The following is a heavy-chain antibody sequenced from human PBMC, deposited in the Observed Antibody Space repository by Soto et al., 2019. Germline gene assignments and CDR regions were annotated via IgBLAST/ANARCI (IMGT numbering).Heavy chain of an antibody. CDR3: AHIPNYYQYDWFDP. V-gene: IGHV2-5*02. CDR1: GFSLTTRGVG. CDR2: IYWDDDK. J-gene: IGHJ5*02. D-gene: IGHD3-16*01. Sequence: QITLKESGPTLVKPTQTLTLTCTFSGFSLTTRGVGVGWIRQPPGKALECLALIYWDDDKRYSPSLQSRLSHPKDTSKNQVVLTMTNVDPVDTATYYCAHIPNYYQYDWFDPWGQGTLVSVSS.